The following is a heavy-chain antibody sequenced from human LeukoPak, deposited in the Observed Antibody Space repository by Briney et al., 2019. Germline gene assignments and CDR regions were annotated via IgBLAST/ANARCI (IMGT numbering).Heavy chain of an antibody. J-gene: IGHJ5*02. V-gene: IGHV3-33*01. CDR1: GFTFSSYG. CDR2: IWYDGSNK. Sequence: GGSLRLSCAASGFTFSSYGMHWVRQAPGKGLEWVAGIWYDGSNKYYADSVKGRFTISRDNSKNTLYLQMNSLRAEDTAVDYXXXXXXXXXXXXXXXPWFDPXGQGTLVTVSS. CDR3: XXXXXXXXXXXXXXPWFDP.